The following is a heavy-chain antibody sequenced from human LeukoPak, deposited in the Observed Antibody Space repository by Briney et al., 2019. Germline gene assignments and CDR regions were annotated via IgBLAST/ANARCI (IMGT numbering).Heavy chain of an antibody. V-gene: IGHV3-23*01. D-gene: IGHD3-22*01. CDR1: GFTFGSYA. CDR2: ISGSGGST. Sequence: GGSLRLSCAASGFTFGSYAMSWVRQAPGKGLEWVSAISGSGGSTDYADSVKGRFTISRDNSKNTLYLQMNSLRAEDTAVYYCAKERSSSGYYDYWGQGTLVTVSS. CDR3: AKERSSSGYYDY. J-gene: IGHJ4*02.